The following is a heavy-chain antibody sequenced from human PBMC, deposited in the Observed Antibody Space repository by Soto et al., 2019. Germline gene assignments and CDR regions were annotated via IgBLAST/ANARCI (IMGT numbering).Heavy chain of an antibody. CDR3: ARVGFCSSAVCYEDDF. CDR2: ITPNNGNT. J-gene: IGHJ4*02. CDR1: GYIFGTYG. Sequence: ASVKVSCKASGYIFGTYGITWVRQAPGQGLEWMGWITPNNGNTNYAQKLQGRVTLTTDTSTTTAYLELRSLRSDDTAVYYCARVGFCSSAVCYEDDFWGQGTLVTVSS. D-gene: IGHD2-2*03. V-gene: IGHV1-18*01.